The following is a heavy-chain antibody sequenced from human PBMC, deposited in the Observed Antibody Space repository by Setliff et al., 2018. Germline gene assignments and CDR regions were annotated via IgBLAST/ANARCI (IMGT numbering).Heavy chain of an antibody. J-gene: IGHJ6*03. V-gene: IGHV1-3*01. D-gene: IGHD2-2*01. CDR2: INAGNGNT. CDR3: ARDGFEIVVVPAAIYYYYYMDV. Sequence: AASVKVSCKASGYTFTSYAMHWVRRAPGQRLEWMGWINAGNGNTKYSQKFQGRVTITRDTSASTAYMELSSLRSEDTAVYYCARDGFEIVVVPAAIYYYYYMDVWGKGTTVTVSS. CDR1: GYTFTSYA.